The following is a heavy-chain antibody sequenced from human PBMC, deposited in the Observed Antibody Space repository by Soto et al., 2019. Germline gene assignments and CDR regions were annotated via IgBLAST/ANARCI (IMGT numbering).Heavy chain of an antibody. CDR2: ISSSSSYI. D-gene: IGHD3-22*01. Sequence: PGGSLRLSCAASGFTFSSYSMNWVRQAPGKGLEWVSSISSSSSYIYYADSVKGRFTISRDNAKNSLYLQMNSLRAEDTAVYYCASNPTSNYYDSSGPNWFDPWGQGTLVTVSS. CDR1: GFTFSSYS. V-gene: IGHV3-21*01. CDR3: ASNPTSNYYDSSGPNWFDP. J-gene: IGHJ5*02.